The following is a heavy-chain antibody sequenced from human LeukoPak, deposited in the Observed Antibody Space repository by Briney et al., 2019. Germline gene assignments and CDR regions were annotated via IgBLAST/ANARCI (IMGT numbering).Heavy chain of an antibody. CDR1: GGSISSYY. CDR3: ARVRGSSGWYRYYYYYMDV. D-gene: IGHD6-19*01. V-gene: IGHV4-59*01. Sequence: TSETLSLTCTVSGGSISSYYWSWIRQPPGKGLEWIGYIYYSGSTNYNPSLKSRVTISVDTSKNQFSLKLSSVTAADTAVYYCARVRGSSGWYRYYYYYMDVWGKGTTVTISS. CDR2: IYYSGST. J-gene: IGHJ6*03.